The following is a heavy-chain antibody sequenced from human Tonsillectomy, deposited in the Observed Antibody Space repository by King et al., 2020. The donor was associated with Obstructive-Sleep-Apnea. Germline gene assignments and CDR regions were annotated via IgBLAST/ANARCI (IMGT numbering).Heavy chain of an antibody. D-gene: IGHD3-10*01. CDR2: ISGSSNII. J-gene: IGHJ4*02. CDR1: GFTFSSYS. Sequence: VQLVESGGGLVRPGEALRLSCAASGFTFSSYSMNWVRQAPGKGLEWVSSISGSSNIIYYANSVTGRLTLSRHNPKNYLYLQMNSLRAEDTAVYYCARDALASGSGIDYWGQGTLVTVSS. V-gene: IGHV3-21*01. CDR3: ARDALASGSGIDY.